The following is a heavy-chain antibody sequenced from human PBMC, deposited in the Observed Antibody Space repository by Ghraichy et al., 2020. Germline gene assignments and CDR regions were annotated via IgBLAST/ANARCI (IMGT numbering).Heavy chain of an antibody. J-gene: IGHJ6*02. CDR3: AKGGDSSSWYLVYYYGMDV. CDR1: GFTFSSYA. D-gene: IGHD6-13*01. CDR2: ISGSGGST. Sequence: GGSLRLSCAASGFTFSSYAMSWVRQAPGKGLEWVSAISGSGGSTYYADSVKGRFTISRDNSKNTLYLQMNSLRAEDTAVYYCAKGGDSSSWYLVYYYGMDVWGQGTTVTVSS. V-gene: IGHV3-23*01.